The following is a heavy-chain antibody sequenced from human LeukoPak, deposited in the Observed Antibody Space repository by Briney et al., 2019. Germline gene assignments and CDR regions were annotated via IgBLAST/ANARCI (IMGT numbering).Heavy chain of an antibody. CDR1: GYTFTNFG. CDR2: ISAYNGNT. D-gene: IGHD6-19*01. CDR3: ARARGDRSAWYSLY. J-gene: IGHJ4*02. Sequence: ASVKVSCKASGYTFTNFGISWVRQAPGQGLEWMGWISAYNGNTNYAQKPQGRVTVTTDTPTSTAYMELRSLRSDDTAVYYCARARGDRSAWYSLYWGQGTLVTVSS. V-gene: IGHV1-18*01.